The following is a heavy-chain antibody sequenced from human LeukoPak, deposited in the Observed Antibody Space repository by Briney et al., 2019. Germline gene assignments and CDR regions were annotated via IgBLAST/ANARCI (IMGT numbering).Heavy chain of an antibody. D-gene: IGHD6-6*01. CDR3: ARGSGYSSSSGRGALSPPDY. V-gene: IGHV4-59*01. Sequence: SETLSLTCTVSGGSISSYYWSWIRQPPGKGLGWIGYIYYSGSTNYNPSLKSRVTISVDTSKNQFSLKLSSVTAADTAVYYCARGSGYSSSSGRGALSPPDYWGQGALVTVSS. J-gene: IGHJ4*02. CDR2: IYYSGST. CDR1: GGSISSYY.